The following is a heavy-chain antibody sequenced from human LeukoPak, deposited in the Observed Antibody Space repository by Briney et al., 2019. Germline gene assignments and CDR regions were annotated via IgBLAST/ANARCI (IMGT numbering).Heavy chain of an antibody. D-gene: IGHD3-3*01. CDR2: ISSSSSYI. J-gene: IGHJ3*02. V-gene: IGHV3-21*01. CDR3: AKGATRIRIFGDAFDI. Sequence: PGGSLRLSCAASGFTFSSYSMNWVRQAPGKGLEWVSSISSSSSYIYYADSVKGRFTISRDNAKNSLYLQMNSLRAEDTALYYCAKGATRIRIFGDAFDIWGQGTMVTVSS. CDR1: GFTFSSYS.